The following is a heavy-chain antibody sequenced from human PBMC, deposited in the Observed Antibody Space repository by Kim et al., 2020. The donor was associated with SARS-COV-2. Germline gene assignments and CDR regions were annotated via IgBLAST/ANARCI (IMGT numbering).Heavy chain of an antibody. D-gene: IGHD6-13*01. CDR3: ARRIRGVAAAGSTPSDAFDI. Sequence: RVTISVDTSKNQFSLKLSSVTAADTAVYYCARRIRGVAAAGSTPSDAFDIWGQGTMVTVSS. J-gene: IGHJ3*02. V-gene: IGHV4-39*01.